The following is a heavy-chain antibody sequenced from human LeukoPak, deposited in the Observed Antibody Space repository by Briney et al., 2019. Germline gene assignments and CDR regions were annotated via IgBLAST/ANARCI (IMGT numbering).Heavy chain of an antibody. V-gene: IGHV4-39*01. CDR2: ISYSWST. CDR3: ARQGYFDWLFNWFDP. J-gene: IGHJ5*02. CDR1: GVPISSSSYY. D-gene: IGHD3-9*01. Sequence: SETLSLTCTVSGVPISSSSYYWGWIRQPPGKGLQWIGTISYSWSTYYNPSLKSRVTISVDTSKNQFSLKLSSVTAADTAMYYCARQGYFDWLFNWFDPWGQGILVTVSS.